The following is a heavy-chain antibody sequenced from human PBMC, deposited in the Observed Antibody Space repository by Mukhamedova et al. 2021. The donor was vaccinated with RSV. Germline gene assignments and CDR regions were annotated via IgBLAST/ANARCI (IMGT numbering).Heavy chain of an antibody. J-gene: IGHJ3*02. CDR3: ARDYGDYGGAFDI. V-gene: IGHV4-31*02. Sequence: HPGKGLEWIGYIYYSGSTYYNPSLKSRVTISVDTSKNQFSLKLSSVTAADTAVYYCARDYGDYGGAFDIWG. CDR2: IYYSGST. D-gene: IGHD4-17*01.